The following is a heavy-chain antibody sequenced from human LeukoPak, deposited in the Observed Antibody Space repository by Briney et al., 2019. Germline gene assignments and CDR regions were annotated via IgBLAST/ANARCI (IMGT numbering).Heavy chain of an antibody. CDR3: ARAGGDWNDGFDY. J-gene: IGHJ4*02. CDR2: INPDSGGT. Sequence: GASVKVSCKASGYTFTGYHMHWVRQAPGQGLEWMGWINPDSGGTDYAQKFQGRVTMTRDTSISTAYMELSRLRSDDTAVYYCARAGGDWNDGFDYWGQGTLVTVSS. V-gene: IGHV1-2*02. CDR1: GYTFTGYH. D-gene: IGHD1-1*01.